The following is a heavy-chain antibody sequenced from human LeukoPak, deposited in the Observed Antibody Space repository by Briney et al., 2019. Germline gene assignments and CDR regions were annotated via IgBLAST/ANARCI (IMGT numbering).Heavy chain of an antibody. V-gene: IGHV4-4*07. CDR2: IYTSGST. CDR3: ATRGGLTTVTNSHYYYYYMDV. J-gene: IGHJ6*03. Sequence: SETLSLTCTVSGGSISSYYWSWIRQPAGKGLERIGRIYTSGSTNYNPSLKSRVTMSVDTSKNQFSLKLSSVTAADTAVYYCATRGGLTTVTNSHYYYYYMDVWGKGTTVTVSS. CDR1: GGSISSYY. D-gene: IGHD4-17*01.